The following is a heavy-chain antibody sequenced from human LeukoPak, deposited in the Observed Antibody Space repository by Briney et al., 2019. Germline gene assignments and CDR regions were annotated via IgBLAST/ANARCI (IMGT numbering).Heavy chain of an antibody. CDR3: ARDLFSPFVTTSLGSAFDI. V-gene: IGHV3-30-3*01. Sequence: GGSLRLSCAASGFTFSDYAMHWVRQAPGKGLEWVAVISKDGSDKYYPGSVRGRFTISRDNSKNTLYLQMNSLRAEDTAVYYCARDLFSPFVTTSLGSAFDIWGQGTMVTVSS. J-gene: IGHJ3*02. CDR2: ISKDGSDK. CDR1: GFTFSDYA. D-gene: IGHD4-17*01.